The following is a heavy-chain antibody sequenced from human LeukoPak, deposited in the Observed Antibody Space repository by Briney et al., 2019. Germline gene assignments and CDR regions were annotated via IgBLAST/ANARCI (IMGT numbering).Heavy chain of an antibody. V-gene: IGHV3-11*06. Sequence: GGSLRLSCAASGFTFSDYYMSWIRQAPGKGLEWVSYISSSSSYTNYADSVKGRFTISRDNAKNSLYLQMNSLRAEDTAVYYCAVAVAGSYFDYWGQGTLVTVSA. CDR3: AVAVAGSYFDY. CDR1: GFTFSDYY. J-gene: IGHJ4*02. D-gene: IGHD6-19*01. CDR2: ISSSSSYT.